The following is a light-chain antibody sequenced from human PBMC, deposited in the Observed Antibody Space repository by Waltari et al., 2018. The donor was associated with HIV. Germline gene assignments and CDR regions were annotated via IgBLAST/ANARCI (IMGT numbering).Light chain of an antibody. V-gene: IGLV3-21*02. CDR2: DDR. Sequence: SYVLTQPHSVPVAPGQTARSTWGGHEIGSKSVQWYKQKPGQAPVLVVYDDRARPSVIPERFSGSNFGSTATLTISRVEAGDDADYYCHVWHRDSEHYVFGTGTKFTVL. J-gene: IGLJ1*01. CDR3: HVWHRDSEHYV. CDR1: EIGSKS.